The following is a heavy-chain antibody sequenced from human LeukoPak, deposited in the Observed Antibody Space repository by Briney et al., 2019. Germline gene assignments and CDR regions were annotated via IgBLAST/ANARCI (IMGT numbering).Heavy chain of an antibody. Sequence: SVKVSCKASGGTFSSYAISWVRQAPGQGLEWMGRIIPILGIANYAQKFQGRVTMTRDTSTSTVYMELRSLRSEDTAVYSCARGVHNYGNFDFWGQGTLVTVSS. CDR1: GGTFSSYA. CDR3: ARGVHNYGNFDF. V-gene: IGHV1-69*04. J-gene: IGHJ4*02. D-gene: IGHD5-18*01. CDR2: IIPILGIA.